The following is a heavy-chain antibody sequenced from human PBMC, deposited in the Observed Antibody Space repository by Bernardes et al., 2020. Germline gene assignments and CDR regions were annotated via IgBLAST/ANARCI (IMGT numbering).Heavy chain of an antibody. CDR1: CFSLSPSGVA. J-gene: IGHJ4*02. CDR3: AHLYSGSYSRNFDY. Sequence: SGPTLLKPTQTLTLTCPSSCFSLSPSGVAVGWIRQPPGKALEWRALIYWDDDKRYKPSLKSRLTITKDTSKNQVVLTMTDMDPVDIATYYCAHLYSGSYSRNFDYWGPGTLVTVSS. CDR2: IYWDDDK. D-gene: IGHD1-26*01. V-gene: IGHV2-5*02.